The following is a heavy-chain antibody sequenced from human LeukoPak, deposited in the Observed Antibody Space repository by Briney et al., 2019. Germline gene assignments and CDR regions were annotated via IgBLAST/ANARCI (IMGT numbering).Heavy chain of an antibody. J-gene: IGHJ5*02. D-gene: IGHD1-1*01. CDR3: ASGNSNWFDP. Sequence: ASVKVSCKASGYSFTAYYIHWVRQAPGRGPECMGWINPNRGTTNYAQKFQGRVTMTRDTSTSTAYMELSSLSSDDTAMYYCASGNSNWFDPWGQGTLVIVSS. V-gene: IGHV1-2*02. CDR2: INPNRGTT. CDR1: GYSFTAYY.